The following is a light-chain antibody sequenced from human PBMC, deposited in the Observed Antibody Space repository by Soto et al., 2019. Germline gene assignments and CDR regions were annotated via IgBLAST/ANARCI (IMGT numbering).Light chain of an antibody. J-gene: IGLJ1*01. CDR2: DNN. V-gene: IGLV1-51*01. CDR1: SSNIGNNY. Sequence: QSVLTQPPSVSAAPGQTVTISCSGSSSNIGNNYVSWYQQFPGTAPKLLIYDNNERPSGIPDRFSGSKSGTSATLGITGLQTGDEADYYCGAWDSSLSAAFYVFGTGTKVTVL. CDR3: GAWDSSLSAAFYV.